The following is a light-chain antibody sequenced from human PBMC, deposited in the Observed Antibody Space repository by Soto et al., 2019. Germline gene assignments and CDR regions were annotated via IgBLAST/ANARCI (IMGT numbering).Light chain of an antibody. CDR1: SSDVGGYNY. CDR2: DVS. CDR3: SSYTSSSTLVV. Sequence: QSVLTQPASGSGSPGQSITISCTGTSSDVGGYNYVSWYQQHPGKAPKLMIYDVSNRPSGVSNRFSGAKSGNTASLTISGLEAEDEPDYYCSSYTSSSTLVVLGGRTKLTLL. J-gene: IGLJ2*01. V-gene: IGLV2-14*01.